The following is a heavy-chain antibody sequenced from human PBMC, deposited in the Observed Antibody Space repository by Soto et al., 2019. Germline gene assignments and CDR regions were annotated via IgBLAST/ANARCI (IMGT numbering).Heavy chain of an antibody. CDR3: ARGYALWFGELLSTYYYYGMDV. Sequence: ASVKVSCKASGYTFTSYGISWVRQAPGQGLEWMGWISAYNGNTNYAQKLQGRVTMTTDTSTSTAYMELRSLRSDGTAVYYCARGYALWFGELLSTYYYYGMDVWGQGTTVTVSS. D-gene: IGHD3-10*01. CDR1: GYTFTSYG. V-gene: IGHV1-18*01. CDR2: ISAYNGNT. J-gene: IGHJ6*02.